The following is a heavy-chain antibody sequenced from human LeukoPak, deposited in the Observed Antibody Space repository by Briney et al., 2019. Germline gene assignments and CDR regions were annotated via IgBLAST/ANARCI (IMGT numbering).Heavy chain of an antibody. D-gene: IGHD4-23*01. J-gene: IGHJ4*02. CDR3: ARVTPRRYYFDY. Sequence: ASVKVSCKASGYTFTSHGISWVRQAPGQGLEWMGWISAYNGNTNYAQKLQGRVTMTTDTSTSTAYMELRSLRSDDTAVYYCARVTPRRYYFDYWGQGTLVTVSS. V-gene: IGHV1-18*01. CDR1: GYTFTSHG. CDR2: ISAYNGNT.